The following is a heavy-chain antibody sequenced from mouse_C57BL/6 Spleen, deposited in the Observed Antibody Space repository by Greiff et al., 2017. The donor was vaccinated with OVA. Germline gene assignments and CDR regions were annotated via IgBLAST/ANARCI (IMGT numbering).Heavy chain of an antibody. Sequence: VQLQQPGAELVKPGASVKMSCKASGYTFTSYWITWVKQRPGQGLEWIGDIYPGSGSTNYNEKFKSKATLTVETSYSNAYMQLSSLTSDDSAVYYWARGGDYDYDYWYFDVWGTGTTVTVSS. D-gene: IGHD2-4*01. CDR3: ARGGDYDYDYWYFDV. J-gene: IGHJ1*03. V-gene: IGHV1-55*01. CDR1: GYTFTSYW. CDR2: IYPGSGST.